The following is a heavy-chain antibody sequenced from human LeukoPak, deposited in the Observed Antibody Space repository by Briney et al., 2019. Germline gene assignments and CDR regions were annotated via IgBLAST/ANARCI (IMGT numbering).Heavy chain of an antibody. CDR3: ARGPQWRGDYYYTDI. J-gene: IGHJ6*03. Sequence: ASVKVSCKASGYTFTSFDINWVRQATGQGLEWMGWMNPNSGNTGYAQKFQGRVTMAKNTSISTAYIELRSLRSEDTAVYYCARGPQWRGDYYYTDIWGKGTTVTVSS. CDR1: GYTFTSFD. D-gene: IGHD6-19*01. V-gene: IGHV1-8*01. CDR2: MNPNSGNT.